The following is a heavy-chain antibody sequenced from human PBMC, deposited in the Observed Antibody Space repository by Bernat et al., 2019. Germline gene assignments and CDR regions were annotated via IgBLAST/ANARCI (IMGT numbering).Heavy chain of an antibody. V-gene: IGHV1-69*04. Sequence: QVQLVQSGAEVKKPGSSVKVSCKASGGTFSSYAISWVRQAPGQGLEWMGRIIPTLGIANYAQKFQGRVTITADKSTSTAYMELSSLRSEDTAVYYCASLVRSSSWYGDWGQGTLVTVSS. J-gene: IGHJ4*02. CDR1: GGTFSSYA. D-gene: IGHD6-13*01. CDR3: ASLVRSSSWYGD. CDR2: IIPTLGIA.